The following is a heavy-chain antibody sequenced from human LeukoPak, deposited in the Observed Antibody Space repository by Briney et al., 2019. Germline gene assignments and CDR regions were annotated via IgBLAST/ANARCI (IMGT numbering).Heavy chain of an antibody. CDR3: AKGAYDYIEMGYFDY. D-gene: IGHD5-12*01. CDR1: GFSLSNSA. Sequence: GGSLRLSCAASGFSLSNSAKGWVRQAPGKGLEWVSLIIASSGSTIYADSVKGRFTISRDNSKNTLYLQMNSLRAEDTAVYYCAKGAYDYIEMGYFDYWGQGALVTVSS. CDR2: IIASSGST. J-gene: IGHJ4*02. V-gene: IGHV3-23*01.